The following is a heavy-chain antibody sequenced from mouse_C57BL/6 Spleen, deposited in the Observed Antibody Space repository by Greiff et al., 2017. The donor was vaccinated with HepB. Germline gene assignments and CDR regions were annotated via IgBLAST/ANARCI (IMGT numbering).Heavy chain of an antibody. Sequence: VQLKESGEGLVKPGGSLKLSCAASGFTFSSYAMSWVRQTPEKRLEWVAYISSGGDYIYYADTVKGRFTISRDNARNTLYLQMSSLKSEDTAMYYCTRDRRPYYDGFLFAYWGQGTLVTVSA. V-gene: IGHV5-9-1*02. CDR2: ISSGGDYI. D-gene: IGHD2-3*01. CDR1: GFTFSSYA. J-gene: IGHJ3*01. CDR3: TRDRRPYYDGFLFAY.